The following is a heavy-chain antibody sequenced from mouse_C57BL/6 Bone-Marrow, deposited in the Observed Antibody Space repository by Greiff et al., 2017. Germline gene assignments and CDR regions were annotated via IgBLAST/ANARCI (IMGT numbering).Heavy chain of an antibody. CDR1: GYSFTGYY. CDR2: IYPYNGVS. Sequence: EVMLVESGPELVKPGASVKISCKASGYSFTGYYMHWVKQSPGNILDWIGYIYPYNGVSSYNQKFKGKATLTVDKSSSTAYMELRSLTSEDSAVYYCAREDYGSPFAYWGQGTLVTVSA. D-gene: IGHD1-1*01. V-gene: IGHV1-31*01. CDR3: AREDYGSPFAY. J-gene: IGHJ3*01.